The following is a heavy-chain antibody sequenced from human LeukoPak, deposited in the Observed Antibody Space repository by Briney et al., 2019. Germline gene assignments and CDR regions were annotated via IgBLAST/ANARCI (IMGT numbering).Heavy chain of an antibody. Sequence: GGSLRLSCVGSGFTFDSLWMTWVRPAPGKGLEWVANIKEDGSEKFYVDSVKGRFTISRDNAKKSLYLQMNSLGADDTAVYYCARTYSSGLLVDPWGQGTLVTVSS. J-gene: IGHJ5*02. CDR3: ARTYSSGLLVDP. D-gene: IGHD3-10*01. V-gene: IGHV3-7*01. CDR2: IKEDGSEK. CDR1: GFTFDSLW.